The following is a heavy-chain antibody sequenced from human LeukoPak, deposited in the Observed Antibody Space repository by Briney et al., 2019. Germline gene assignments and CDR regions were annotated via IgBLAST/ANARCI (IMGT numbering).Heavy chain of an antibody. CDR3: ARSGDPGGFDY. J-gene: IGHJ4*02. V-gene: IGHV1-24*01. Sequence: ASVKVSCKVSGYTLTELSMHWVRQAPGKGLEWMGGFDPEDGETIYAQKFQGRVTMTRDTSTSTVYMELSSLRSEDTAVYYCARSGDPGGFDYWGQGSLVTVSS. D-gene: IGHD3-10*01. CDR2: FDPEDGET. CDR1: GYTLTELS.